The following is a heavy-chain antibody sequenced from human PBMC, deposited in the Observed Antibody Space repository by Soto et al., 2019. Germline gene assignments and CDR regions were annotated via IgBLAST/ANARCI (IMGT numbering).Heavy chain of an antibody. D-gene: IGHD3-16*01. Sequence: GGSLRLSCAASGIRFTSSWMSWVRQAPGKGLEWVAHINQDGGQKYYVDSAKGRFTISRDNAKTSLYLQMNSLRAEDTAVFYCVSWADAADEDYFHHWGQGTLVTVSS. CDR3: VSWADAADEDYFHH. V-gene: IGHV3-7*01. J-gene: IGHJ1*01. CDR2: INQDGGQK. CDR1: GIRFTSSW.